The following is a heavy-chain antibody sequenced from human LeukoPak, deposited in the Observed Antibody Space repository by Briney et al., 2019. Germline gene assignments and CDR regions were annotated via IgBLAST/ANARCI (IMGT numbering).Heavy chain of an antibody. J-gene: IGHJ4*02. CDR2: MNPNSGNT. CDR3: ATYSSSWHDY. Sequence: ASVKVSCKASGYTFTGYYMHRVRQATGQGLEWMGWMNPNSGNTGYAQKFQGRVTMTRNTSISTAYMELSSLRSEDTAVYYCATYSSSWHDYWGQGTLVTVSS. CDR1: GYTFTGYY. V-gene: IGHV1-8*02. D-gene: IGHD6-13*01.